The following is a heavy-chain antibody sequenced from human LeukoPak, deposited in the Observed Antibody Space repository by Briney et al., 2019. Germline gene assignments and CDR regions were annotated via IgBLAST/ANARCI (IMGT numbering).Heavy chain of an antibody. D-gene: IGHD2-2*03. CDR2: INTHNGDT. V-gene: IGHV1-18*01. CDR1: GYTFASFG. J-gene: IGHJ6*03. CDR3: ARDGYRLSGYFYYMDV. Sequence: ASVRVSCKASGYTFASFGITWVRQAPGQGLEWMGWINTHNGDTNYAQKLQGRVTMTTDTSTSTAYMELRSLRSDDTAVYYCARDGYRLSGYFYYMDVWGKGTTVTVSS.